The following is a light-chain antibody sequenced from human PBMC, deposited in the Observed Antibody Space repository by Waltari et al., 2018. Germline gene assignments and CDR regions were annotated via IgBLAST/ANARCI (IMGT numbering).Light chain of an antibody. Sequence: QSALTQPRSVSGSPGQSVTISCTGTSSDVVASNSVSWYQQDPGKAPKLMIYDINKRPSGVPDRFSGSKSGNTASLTISGVQAEDEADYYCCSYVGPNTFWVFGGGTKLTVL. V-gene: IGLV2-11*01. CDR2: DIN. CDR1: SSDVVASNS. J-gene: IGLJ3*02. CDR3: CSYVGPNTFWV.